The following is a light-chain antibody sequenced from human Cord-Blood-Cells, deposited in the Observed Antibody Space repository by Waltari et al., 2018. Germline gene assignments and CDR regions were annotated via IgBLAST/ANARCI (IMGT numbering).Light chain of an antibody. V-gene: IGLV2-14*01. J-gene: IGLJ1*01. Sequence: QSALPPHASASGSPAQSSTISSTGTSSYVGGYNYVSWYQQHPGKAPKLIIYDVGIRPSGVSNRSSGYKSGNTASLTSSGLQAEDEAYYYCSSYTSSSTLVFGTGTKVTVL. CDR2: DVG. CDR3: SSYTSSSTLV. CDR1: SSYVGGYNY.